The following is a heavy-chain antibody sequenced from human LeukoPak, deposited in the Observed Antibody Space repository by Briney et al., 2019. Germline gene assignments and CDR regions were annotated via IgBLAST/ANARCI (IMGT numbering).Heavy chain of an antibody. CDR1: GFTFDDYA. CDR2: ISYDGSNK. Sequence: PGRSLRLSCAASGFTFDDYAMHWVRQAPGKGLEWVAVISYDGSNKYYADSVKGRFTISRDNSKNTLYLQMNSLRAEDTAVYYCAKDLARQPYSGSYYADYWGQGTLVAVSS. J-gene: IGHJ4*02. D-gene: IGHD1-26*01. CDR3: AKDLARQPYSGSYYADY. V-gene: IGHV3-30*18.